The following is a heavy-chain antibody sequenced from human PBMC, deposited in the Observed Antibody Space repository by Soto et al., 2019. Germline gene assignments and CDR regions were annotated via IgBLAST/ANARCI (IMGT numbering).Heavy chain of an antibody. V-gene: IGHV3-23*01. J-gene: IGHJ4*02. CDR2: IPGSGGSA. CDR3: AKGTNAWRLYYFDN. CDR1: GFAFSTSA. Sequence: PGGSLRLSCAASGFAFSTSAMSWVRQAPGKGLEWISDIPGSGGSAYYADSVKGRFTVSRDNSNNTLYLQMNSLRAEDTAIYYCAKGTNAWRLYYFDNWGQGTLVTVSS. D-gene: IGHD3-3*01.